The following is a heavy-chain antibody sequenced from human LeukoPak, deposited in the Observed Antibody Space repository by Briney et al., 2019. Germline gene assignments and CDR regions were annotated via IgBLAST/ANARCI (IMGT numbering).Heavy chain of an antibody. V-gene: IGHV4-34*01. CDR1: AGSFSGYY. D-gene: IGHD3-3*01. CDR2: INHSGST. J-gene: IGHJ4*02. Sequence: KSSETLSLTCTVYAGSFSGYYWSWIRQPPGKGLEWLGEINHSGSTNYNPSLKSRVTISVDTSKNQFSLKLSSVTAADTAVYYCARGIFGIFGGLGFDYWGQGTLVTVSS. CDR3: ARGIFGIFGGLGFDY.